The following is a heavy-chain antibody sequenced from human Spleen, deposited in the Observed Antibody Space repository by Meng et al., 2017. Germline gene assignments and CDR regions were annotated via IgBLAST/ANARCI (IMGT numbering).Heavy chain of an antibody. D-gene: IGHD6-19*01. J-gene: IGHJ3*02. CDR1: GFTFSSYW. CDR3: ARDPQQWLVLWSADAFDI. V-gene: IGHV3-7*01. CDR2: IKQDGSEK. Sequence: GESLKISCAASGFTFSSYWMSWVRQAPGKGLEWVANIKQDGSEKYYVDSVKGRFTISRDNAKNSLYLQMNSLRAEDTAVYYCARDPQQWLVLWSADAFDIWGQGTMVTVSS.